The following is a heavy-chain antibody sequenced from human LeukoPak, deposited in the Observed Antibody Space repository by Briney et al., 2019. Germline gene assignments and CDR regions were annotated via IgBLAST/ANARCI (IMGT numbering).Heavy chain of an antibody. CDR3: AKTLRHYDSSGYYFDY. J-gene: IGHJ4*02. D-gene: IGHD3-22*01. CDR2: ISGSGGST. CDR1: GFTFSSYA. V-gene: IGHV3-23*01. Sequence: PGGSLRLSCAASGFTFSSYAMSWVRHAPGKGLEWVSAISGSGGSTYYADSVKGRFTISRDNSKNTLYLQMNSLRAEDTAVYYCAKTLRHYDSSGYYFDYWGQGTLVTVSS.